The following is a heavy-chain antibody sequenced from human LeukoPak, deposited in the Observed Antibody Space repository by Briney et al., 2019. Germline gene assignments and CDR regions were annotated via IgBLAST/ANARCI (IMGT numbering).Heavy chain of an antibody. CDR2: ISGSGGST. V-gene: IGHV3-23*01. Sequence: GGAPGTSCGAPWVTLRSKYMSWGRPAPGEGGGGGSAISGSGGSTYYADSVKGRFTISRDNSKNTLYLQMNSLRAEDTAVYYCAKNPRTGATYYFDYWGQGTLVTVSS. CDR1: WVTLRSKY. D-gene: IGHD7-27*01. J-gene: IGHJ4*02. CDR3: AKNPRTGATYYFDY.